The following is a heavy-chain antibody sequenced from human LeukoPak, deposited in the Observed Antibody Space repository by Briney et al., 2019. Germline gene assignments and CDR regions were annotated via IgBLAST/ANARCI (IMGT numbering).Heavy chain of an antibody. V-gene: IGHV3-30*18. D-gene: IGHD1-1*01. CDR2: ISYDGSNK. CDR1: GFTFSSYA. Sequence: GGSLRLSCAASGFTFSSYAMSWVRQAPGKGLEWVAVISYDGSNKYYADSVKGRFTISRDNSKNTLYLQMNSLRAEDTAVYYCAKDPPGIRDYWGQGTLVTVSS. CDR3: AKDPPGIRDY. J-gene: IGHJ4*02.